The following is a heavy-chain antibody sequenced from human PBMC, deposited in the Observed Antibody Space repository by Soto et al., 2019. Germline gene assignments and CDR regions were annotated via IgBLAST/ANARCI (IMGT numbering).Heavy chain of an antibody. CDR2: ISYDGSNK. V-gene: IGHV3-30-3*01. J-gene: IGHJ3*02. CDR1: GFTFSSYA. Sequence: PGGSLRLSCAASGFTFSSYAMHWVRQAPGKGLEWVAVISYDGSNKYYADSVKGRFTISRDNSRNTLYLQTNSLRAEDTAVYYCVRRYYDFWSGYYAFDIWGQGTMVTVSS. D-gene: IGHD3-3*01. CDR3: VRRYYDFWSGYYAFDI.